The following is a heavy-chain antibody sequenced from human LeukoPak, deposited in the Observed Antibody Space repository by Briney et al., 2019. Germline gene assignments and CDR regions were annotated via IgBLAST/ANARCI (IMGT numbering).Heavy chain of an antibody. CDR2: INHSGST. Sequence: SETLSLTCAVYGGSFSGYYWSWIRQPPGKGLEWIGEINHSGSTNYNPSLKSRVTISVDTSKNQFSLKLSSVTAADTAVYYCARGVTGTTFDYYYYGMDVWGQGTTVTVSS. CDR1: GGSFSGYY. J-gene: IGHJ6*02. CDR3: ARGVTGTTFDYYYYGMDV. V-gene: IGHV4-34*01. D-gene: IGHD1-20*01.